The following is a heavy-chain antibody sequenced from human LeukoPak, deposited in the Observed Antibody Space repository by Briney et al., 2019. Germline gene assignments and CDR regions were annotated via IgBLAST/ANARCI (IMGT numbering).Heavy chain of an antibody. CDR3: AKDRCGNGIGCYFYYMDV. CDR1: GFIFSNYA. J-gene: IGHJ6*03. CDR2: IQYDGSNE. Sequence: GGSLRLSCAASGFIFSNYAMSWVRQAPGKGLEWVAYIQYDGSNEQYAHSVRGRFRISRDSSKNILYLQMNSLRAEDTAVYYCAKDRCGNGIGCYFYYMDVWGKGTTVTISS. V-gene: IGHV3-30*02. D-gene: IGHD2-21*01.